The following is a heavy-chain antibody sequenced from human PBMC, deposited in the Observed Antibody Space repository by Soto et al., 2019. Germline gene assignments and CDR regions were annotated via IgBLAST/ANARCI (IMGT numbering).Heavy chain of an antibody. D-gene: IGHD2-15*01. CDR1: GASMRRYY. V-gene: IGHV4-59*01. CDR2: IFYSGST. Sequence: SETLSLTCNVYGASMRRYYWTWMRLSPGKGLEWIGDIFYSGSTNLNPSLRSRLSISIDTSKNKFSLMLNSVTAADTAVYYCARELRCCCLDFWCQAPSVTVFS. CDR3: ARELRCCCLDF. J-gene: IGHJ6*02.